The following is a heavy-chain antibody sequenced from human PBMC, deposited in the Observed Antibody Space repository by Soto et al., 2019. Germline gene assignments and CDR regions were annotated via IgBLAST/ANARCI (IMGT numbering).Heavy chain of an antibody. D-gene: IGHD5-12*01. CDR3: VRSPIYGGYVSYFDY. CDR2: IHSGGST. J-gene: IGHJ4*02. Sequence: GGSLRLSCAASEFTVSNTYMSWVRQAPGKGLEWVSLIHSGGSTYYADSVKGRFTISRDNSKNTLYLQMDSLRAEDTAVYYCVRSPIYGGYVSYFDYWGQGTLVTSPQ. V-gene: IGHV3-66*01. CDR1: EFTVSNTY.